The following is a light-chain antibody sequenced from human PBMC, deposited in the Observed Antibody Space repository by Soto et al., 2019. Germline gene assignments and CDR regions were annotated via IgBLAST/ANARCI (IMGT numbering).Light chain of an antibody. CDR3: QQYERYST. V-gene: IGKV1-5*03. CDR1: QSISSY. J-gene: IGKJ1*01. CDR2: KAS. Sequence: DIQMTQSPSSLSASVGDRFTITCRSSQSISSYLNWYQQKPGIAPKLLIHKASTLESGVPSRFSGSGFGTEFTLTISGLQPEDSATYYCQQYERYSTFGQGTKVDIK.